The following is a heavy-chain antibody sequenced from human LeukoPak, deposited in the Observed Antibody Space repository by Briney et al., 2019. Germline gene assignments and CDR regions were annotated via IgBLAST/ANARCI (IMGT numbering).Heavy chain of an antibody. V-gene: IGHV3-11*01. CDR3: ARDSTGINYYGMDV. CDR1: GFTFSDYY. CDR2: ISSSGNTI. D-gene: IGHD4-17*01. J-gene: IGHJ6*02. Sequence: GGSLRLSCAASGFTFSDYYMSWIRQAPGKGLEWVSYISSSGNTIYYADSVKGRFTISRDNAKNSLYLQMNSLRAEDTAVHYCARDSTGINYYGMDVWGQGTTVTVSS.